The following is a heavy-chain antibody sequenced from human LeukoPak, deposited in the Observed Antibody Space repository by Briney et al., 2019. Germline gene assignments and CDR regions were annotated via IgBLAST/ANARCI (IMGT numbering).Heavy chain of an antibody. Sequence: GGSLRLSCAASGFTFRNYVIHWVRQAPGKGLEWVAVTSSDLNVKLYADSVKGRFTISRDNSKNTLYLQMNSLRAEDTAVYYCAKEGAAPFDYWGQGTLVTVSS. V-gene: IGHV3-30*18. CDR1: GFTFRNYV. CDR3: AKEGAAPFDY. D-gene: IGHD1-26*01. CDR2: TSSDLNVK. J-gene: IGHJ4*02.